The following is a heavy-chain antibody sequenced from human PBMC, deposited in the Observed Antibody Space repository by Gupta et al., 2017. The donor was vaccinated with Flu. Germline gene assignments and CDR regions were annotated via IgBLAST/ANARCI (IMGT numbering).Heavy chain of an antibody. J-gene: IGHJ6*02. CDR2: MYWNGNRV. CDR1: FPFDEYA. Sequence: FPFDEYAMHWVRQAPGKGLEWVSGMYWNGNRVDYADSVKGRFTISRDYAKNSLYLQMNSLRVEDTALYYCTKDITPGGADVWGQGTTVTVSS. CDR3: TKDITPGGADV. V-gene: IGHV3-9*01.